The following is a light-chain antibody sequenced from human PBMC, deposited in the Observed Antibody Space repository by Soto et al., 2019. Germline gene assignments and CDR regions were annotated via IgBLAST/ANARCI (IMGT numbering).Light chain of an antibody. CDR3: QTWGTGFWV. Sequence: QPVLTQSPSASASLGTSVKLSCTLSSGHRSYAIAWHQQQPEKGPRYLMKINSDGSHSKGDGIPDRFSGSSSGAARYLIISSLQSEDEADYYCQTWGTGFWVFGGGTKLTVL. J-gene: IGLJ3*02. CDR1: SGHRSYA. V-gene: IGLV4-69*01. CDR2: INSDGSH.